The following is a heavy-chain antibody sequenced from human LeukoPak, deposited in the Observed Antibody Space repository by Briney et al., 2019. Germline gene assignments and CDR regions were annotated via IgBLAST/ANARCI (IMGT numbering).Heavy chain of an antibody. CDR1: GFTFSNAW. CDR3: TLSNWGSLKDGMDV. Sequence: SGGSLRLSCAASGFTFSNAWMSWVRQAPGKGLEWVGPIKSKTDGGTTDYAAPVKGRFTISRDDSKNTLYLQMNSLKTEDTAVYYCTLSNWGSLKDGMDVWGQGTTVTVSS. D-gene: IGHD7-27*01. CDR2: IKSKTDGGTT. J-gene: IGHJ6*02. V-gene: IGHV3-15*01.